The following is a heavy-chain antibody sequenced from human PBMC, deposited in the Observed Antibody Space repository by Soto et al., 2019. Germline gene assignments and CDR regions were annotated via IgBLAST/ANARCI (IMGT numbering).Heavy chain of an antibody. CDR2: IWYDGSNK. CDR3: ARERGNGYCSGGSCYRDHYYYGMDV. Sequence: QVQLVESGGGVVQPGRSLRLSCAASGFTFSSYGMHWVRQAPGKGLEWVAVIWYDGSNKYYADSVKGRFTISRDNSKNTLYLQMNSLRAEDTAVYYCARERGNGYCSGGSCYRDHYYYGMDVWGQGTTVTVSS. D-gene: IGHD2-15*01. CDR1: GFTFSSYG. V-gene: IGHV3-33*01. J-gene: IGHJ6*02.